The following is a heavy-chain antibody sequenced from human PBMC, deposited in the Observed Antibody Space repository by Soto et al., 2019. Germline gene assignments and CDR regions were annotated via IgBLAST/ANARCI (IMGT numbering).Heavy chain of an antibody. J-gene: IGHJ6*03. CDR3: ARAKSGFFAPIYYYYYMDV. D-gene: IGHD3-3*01. CDR2: IYYSGST. V-gene: IGHV4-31*03. CDR1: GGSISSGGYY. Sequence: SETLSLTCTVSGGSISSGGYYWSWIRQHPGKGLEWIGYIYYSGSTYYNPSLKSRVTISVDTSKNQFSLKLSSVTAADTAVYYCARAKSGFFAPIYYYYYMDVWGKGTTVTVSS.